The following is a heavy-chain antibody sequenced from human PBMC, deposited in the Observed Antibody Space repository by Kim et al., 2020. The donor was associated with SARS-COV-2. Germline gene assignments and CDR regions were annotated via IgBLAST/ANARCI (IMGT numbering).Heavy chain of an antibody. Sequence: SETLSLTCAVSGASITSNNWWTWVRQPLEKGLEWIGEISRGGSTYYNPSLKSRVSISLDKSKNYFSLNLNSVTAADTAVYYCARILEGCSATSCYLPSWG. CDR3: ARILEGCSATSCYLPS. J-gene: IGHJ5*01. CDR2: ISRGGST. CDR1: GASITSNNW. D-gene: IGHD2-2*01. V-gene: IGHV4-4*02.